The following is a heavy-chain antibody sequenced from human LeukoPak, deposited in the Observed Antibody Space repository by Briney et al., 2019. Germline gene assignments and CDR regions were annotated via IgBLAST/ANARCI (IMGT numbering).Heavy chain of an antibody. D-gene: IGHD3-10*01. J-gene: IGHJ5*02. CDR2: ICSGGST. CDR3: ARVEDYYGSGSGLDWFDP. Sequence: GGSLRLSCAASGFTVSSNYMSWVRQAPGKGLEWVSVICSGGSTYYADSVKGRFTISRDNSKNTLYLQMNSLRAEDTAVYYCARVEDYYGSGSGLDWFDPWGQGTLVTVSS. V-gene: IGHV3-53*01. CDR1: GFTVSSNY.